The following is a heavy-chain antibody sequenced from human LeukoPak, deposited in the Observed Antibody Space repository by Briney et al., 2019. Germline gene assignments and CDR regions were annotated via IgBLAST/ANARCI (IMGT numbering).Heavy chain of an antibody. V-gene: IGHV3-69-1*01. CDR2: ISNRNTM. D-gene: IGHD3-22*01. J-gene: IGHJ4*02. CDR1: GFTFSDYY. CDR3: AGGYYDSSGYLSGIDQ. Sequence: GGSLRLSCTASGFTFSDYYMSWVRQAPGKGLEWVSYISNRNTMSYADSVKGRFTISRDNAKNSLYLQMNSLRVEDTAVYYCAGGYYDSSGYLSGIDQWGQGTLVTVS.